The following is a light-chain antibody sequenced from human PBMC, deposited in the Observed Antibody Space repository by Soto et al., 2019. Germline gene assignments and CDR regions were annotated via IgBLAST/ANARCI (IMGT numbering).Light chain of an antibody. V-gene: IGKV1-17*01. Sequence: DIQMTQSPSSLSASVGDRVTITCRANLSVANYLHWYQQKSGRVPQRLIYAASNLQRGVPSRFSGSGSGTDFTLTISCLQSEDFATYYCQQYYSYPRTFGQGTKVDIK. J-gene: IGKJ1*01. CDR2: AAS. CDR1: LSVANY. CDR3: QQYYSYPRT.